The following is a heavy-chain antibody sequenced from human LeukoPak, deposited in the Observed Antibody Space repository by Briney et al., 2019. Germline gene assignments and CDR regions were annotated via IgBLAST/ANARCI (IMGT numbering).Heavy chain of an antibody. CDR2: ISYDGSNE. V-gene: IGHV3-30*03. D-gene: IGHD6-19*01. CDR1: GFTFSSYG. Sequence: GGSLRLSCAASGFTFSSYGMHWVRQAPGKGLEWVAVISYDGSNEYYADSVKGRFTISRDNSKATLYLQMNSLRAEDTAVYYCARDGVAAYGMDVWGQGTTVTVSS. J-gene: IGHJ6*02. CDR3: ARDGVAAYGMDV.